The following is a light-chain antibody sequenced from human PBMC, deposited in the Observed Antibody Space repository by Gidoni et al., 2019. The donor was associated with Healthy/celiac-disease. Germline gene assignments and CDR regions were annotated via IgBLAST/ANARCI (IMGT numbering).Light chain of an antibody. CDR1: RDIRNY. CDR2: DAS. CDR3: QQYDNPPLT. Sequence: DIQLTQSPSSLSASVGDRVTITCQASRDIRNYLNWYQQKPGKDPKLLIYDASNLETGVTSRFSGSGSGTDFTFTISSLQPEDIATYYCQQYDNPPLTFGGGTKVEIK. J-gene: IGKJ4*01. V-gene: IGKV1-33*01.